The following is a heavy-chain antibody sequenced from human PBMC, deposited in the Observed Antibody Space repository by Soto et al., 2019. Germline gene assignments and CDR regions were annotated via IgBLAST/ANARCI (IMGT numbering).Heavy chain of an antibody. D-gene: IGHD6-13*01. Sequence: SGPTLVNPTQTLTLTCTFSGFSLSNSGGGVGWIRQPPGKALECLALIYWDDDKRYSPSLKSSFTITKDTSKNQVVLTMTNMDPVDTAKYYCAHRQSGSSWHGHKWFDPWGQ. V-gene: IGHV2-5*02. CDR1: GFSLSNSGGG. CDR2: IYWDDDK. J-gene: IGHJ5*02. CDR3: AHRQSGSSWHGHKWFDP.